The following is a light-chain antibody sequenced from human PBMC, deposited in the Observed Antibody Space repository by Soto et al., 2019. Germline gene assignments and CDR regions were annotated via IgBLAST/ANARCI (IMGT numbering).Light chain of an antibody. Sequence: IVLTQSPATLSLSPGERATLSCRASQSVSSYLAWYQQKPGQPPRLLIYDASNRATGIPARFSGSGSGTDFTLTISRLEPEDFAVYYCQQRSNWPLTFGGGTKVAI. J-gene: IGKJ4*01. CDR2: DAS. V-gene: IGKV3-11*01. CDR1: QSVSSY. CDR3: QQRSNWPLT.